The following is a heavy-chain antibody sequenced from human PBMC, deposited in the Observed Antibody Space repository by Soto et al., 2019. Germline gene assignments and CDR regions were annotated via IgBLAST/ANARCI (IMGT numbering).Heavy chain of an antibody. CDR2: INSDGSST. CDR1: GFTFSSYW. CDR3: ARARLSYYGTYYFDY. D-gene: IGHD1-26*01. Sequence: GSLRLSCAASGFTFSSYWMHWVRQAPGKGLVWVSRINSDGSSTSYADSVKGRFTISRDNAKNTLYLQMNSLRAEDTAVYYCARARLSYYGTYYFDYWGQGTLVTVSS. J-gene: IGHJ4*02. V-gene: IGHV3-74*01.